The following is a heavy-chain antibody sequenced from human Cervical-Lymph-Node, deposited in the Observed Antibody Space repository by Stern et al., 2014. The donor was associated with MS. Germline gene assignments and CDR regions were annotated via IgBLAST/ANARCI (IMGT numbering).Heavy chain of an antibody. CDR3: AARNFFDRSGSKRHF. CDR2: ISSGGNTI. Sequence: QVQLVQSGGDVVKPGGSLRLSCAASGFTFSDYYMNWIRQAPGKGLEWVSYISSGGNTIYYADSVKGRFTISRDNANNSLFLEMNSLRGDDTAVYYGAARNFFDRSGSKRHFWGQGTRVTVSS. J-gene: IGHJ4*02. V-gene: IGHV3-11*01. D-gene: IGHD3-22*01. CDR1: GFTFSDYY.